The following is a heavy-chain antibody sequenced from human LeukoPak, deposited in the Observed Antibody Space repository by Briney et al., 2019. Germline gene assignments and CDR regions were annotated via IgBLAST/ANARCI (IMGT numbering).Heavy chain of an antibody. J-gene: IGHJ4*02. CDR2: INHSRST. V-gene: IGHV4-34*01. Sequence: SETLSLTCTVYDGSFSGYYWSWIRQPPGKGLGWIGEINHSRSTNYNPSLKSRVTISVDTSKSQFSLKLGSVTAADTAVYYCARGRYCSSSSCPAPFDYWGQGTLVTVSS. D-gene: IGHD2-2*01. CDR3: ARGRYCSSSSCPAPFDY. CDR1: DGSFSGYY.